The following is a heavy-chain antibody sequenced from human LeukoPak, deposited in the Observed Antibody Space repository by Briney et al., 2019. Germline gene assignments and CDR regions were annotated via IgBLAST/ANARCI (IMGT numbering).Heavy chain of an antibody. V-gene: IGHV4-39*07. J-gene: IGHJ6*03. CDR2: IYYVGTT. CDR1: GGSISSYY. CDR3: ARDNFWSGIGAYYYYYMDV. Sequence: SETLSLTCTVSGGSISSYYWGWIRQPPGQGLEWIGSIYYVGTTYYNPSLKSRVTISVDTSKNQFSLKLSSVTAADTAVYYCARDNFWSGIGAYYYYYMDVWGQGTTVTVSS. D-gene: IGHD3-3*01.